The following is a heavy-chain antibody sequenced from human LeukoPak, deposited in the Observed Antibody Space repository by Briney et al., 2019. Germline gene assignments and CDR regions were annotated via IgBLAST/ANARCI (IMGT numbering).Heavy chain of an antibody. CDR2: ISSSSSYI. D-gene: IGHD3-22*01. Sequence: GGSLRLSCAASGFTFSSYTMNWVRQAPGKGLEWVSSISSSSSYIYYADSVKGRFTISRDNAKNSLYLQMNSLRAEDTAVYYCARDEDTSGYYPNWFDPWGQGTLVIVSS. J-gene: IGHJ5*02. CDR1: GFTFSSYT. CDR3: ARDEDTSGYYPNWFDP. V-gene: IGHV3-21*01.